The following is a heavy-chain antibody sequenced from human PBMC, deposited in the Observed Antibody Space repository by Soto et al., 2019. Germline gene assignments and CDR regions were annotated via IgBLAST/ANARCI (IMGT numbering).Heavy chain of an antibody. V-gene: IGHV1-18*01. CDR1: GDTFNSTA. CDR3: AMPVQVMLRGVMYWFES. CDR2: ISAYNGNT. J-gene: IGHJ5*01. Sequence: QVQLVQSGPDVKKPGASVKVSCKASGDTFNSTAITWVRQATGQGLEWMGWISAYNGNTNYAHKVQGRVTMTTDTSTSTAYMELRSLRSDDTAVYYCAMPVQVMLRGVMYWFESWGQGTLVTVSA. D-gene: IGHD3-10*01.